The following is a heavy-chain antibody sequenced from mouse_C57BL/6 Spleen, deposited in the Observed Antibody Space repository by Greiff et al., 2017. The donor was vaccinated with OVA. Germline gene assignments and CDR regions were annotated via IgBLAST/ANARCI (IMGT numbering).Heavy chain of an antibody. CDR2: IYPGNSDT. D-gene: IGHD2-3*01. V-gene: IGHV1-5*01. CDR3: TSGGYYDWYFDV. CDR1: GYTFTSYW. Sequence: EVQLQQSGTVLARPGASVKMSCKTSGYTFTSYWMHWVKQRPGQGLEWIGAIYPGNSDTSYNQKFKGKAKLTAVTSASTAYMELRSLTNEDSAVYYCTSGGYYDWYFDVWGAGTTLTVSS. J-gene: IGHJ1*01.